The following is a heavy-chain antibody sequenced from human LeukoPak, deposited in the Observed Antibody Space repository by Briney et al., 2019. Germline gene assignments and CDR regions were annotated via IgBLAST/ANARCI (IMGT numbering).Heavy chain of an antibody. D-gene: IGHD3-22*01. CDR1: GYTLTELS. J-gene: IGHJ4*02. Sequence: GASVKVSCKVSGYTLTELSMHWVRQAPGKGLEWMGGFDPEDGETIYAQKFQGRVTMTEDTSTDTAYMELSSLRSEDTAVYYCATNLIVVGGLLVDYWGQGTLVTVSS. CDR3: ATNLIVVGGLLVDY. V-gene: IGHV1-24*01. CDR2: FDPEDGET.